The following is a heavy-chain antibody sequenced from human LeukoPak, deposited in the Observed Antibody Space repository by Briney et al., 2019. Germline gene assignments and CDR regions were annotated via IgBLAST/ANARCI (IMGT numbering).Heavy chain of an antibody. J-gene: IGHJ4*02. Sequence: PGGSLRLSCAASGFILSDYSMTWVRQAPGKGLEWVSHISSGGSTIYYADSVKGRFTISRDNARSSVYLIMSSLRDEDTAVYYCARGIYFDCWGQGTLVTVSS. V-gene: IGHV3-48*02. CDR2: ISSGGSTI. CDR3: ARGIYFDC. CDR1: GFILSDYS.